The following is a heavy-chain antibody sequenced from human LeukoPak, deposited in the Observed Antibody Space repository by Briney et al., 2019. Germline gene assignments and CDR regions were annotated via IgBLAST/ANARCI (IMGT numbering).Heavy chain of an antibody. Sequence: SETLSLTCGVYGGSFSDYHWNWIRQSPGKGLEWIGEISHSGSTNYNPSLKSRVTISVDTSKNQFSLQFYCARRGNWGNYYHYYYMDVWGKGTTVTVSS. CDR2: ISHSGST. CDR1: GGSFSDYH. V-gene: IGHV4-34*01. CDR3: YYYMDV. D-gene: IGHD7-27*01. J-gene: IGHJ6*03.